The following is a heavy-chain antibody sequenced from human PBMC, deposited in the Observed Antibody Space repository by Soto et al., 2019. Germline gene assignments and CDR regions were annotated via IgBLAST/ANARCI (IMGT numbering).Heavy chain of an antibody. D-gene: IGHD5-18*01. CDR1: GYTFTSYA. J-gene: IGHJ6*03. Sequence: ASVKVSCTASGYTFTSYAMHWVRQAPGQRLEWMGWINAGNGNTKYSQKFQGRVTITRDTSASTAYMELSSLRSEDTAVCYYARDYTAMPGGYYYMDVWGKGTTVTVSS. CDR2: INAGNGNT. V-gene: IGHV1-3*01. CDR3: ARDYTAMPGGYYYMDV.